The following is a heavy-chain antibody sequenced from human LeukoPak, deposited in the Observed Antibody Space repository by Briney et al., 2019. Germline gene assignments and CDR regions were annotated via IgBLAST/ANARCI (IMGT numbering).Heavy chain of an antibody. Sequence: SETLSLTCTVSGGSISSYYWSWIRQPAGKGLEWIGRIYTSGSTNYNPSLKCRVTMSVDTSKNQFSLKLSSVTAADTAVYYCARERGRIAALYYFDYWGQGTLVTVSS. V-gene: IGHV4-4*07. D-gene: IGHD6-13*01. CDR3: ARERGRIAALYYFDY. CDR2: IYTSGST. J-gene: IGHJ4*02. CDR1: GGSISSYY.